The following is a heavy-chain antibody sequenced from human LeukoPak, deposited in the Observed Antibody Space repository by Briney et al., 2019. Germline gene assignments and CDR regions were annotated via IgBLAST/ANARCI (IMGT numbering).Heavy chain of an antibody. J-gene: IGHJ4*02. CDR3: ARVSGSSLGFDY. CDR2: ISSSSSYI. CDR1: GFTFSSYS. D-gene: IGHD1-26*01. Sequence: PGGSLRLSCAASGFTFSSYSMNWVRQAPGKGLEWVSSISSSSSYIYYADSVKGRFTISRDNAKNSLYLQMNSLRAEDTAVYYCARVSGSSLGFDYWGQGTLVTVSS. V-gene: IGHV3-21*01.